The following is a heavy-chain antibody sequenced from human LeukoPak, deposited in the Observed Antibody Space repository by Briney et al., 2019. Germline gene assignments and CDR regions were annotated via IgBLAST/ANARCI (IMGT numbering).Heavy chain of an antibody. CDR1: GGSISSYY. J-gene: IGHJ3*02. CDR2: IYYSGST. CDR3: ARHSIIGGTEYAFDI. Sequence: PSETLSLTCTVSGGSISSYYWSWIRQPPGKGLEGSGYIYYSGSTNYSPSLKSRVTISVDTSKNQFSLKLSSVTAADTAVYYCARHSIIGGTEYAFDIWGQGTMVTVSS. V-gene: IGHV4-59*08. D-gene: IGHD2-15*01.